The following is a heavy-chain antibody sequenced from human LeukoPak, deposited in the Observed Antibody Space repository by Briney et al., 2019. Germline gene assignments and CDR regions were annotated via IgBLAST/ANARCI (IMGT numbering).Heavy chain of an antibody. J-gene: IGHJ3*02. CDR1: GGSISSGYYY. D-gene: IGHD1-26*01. CDR3: ARDLYNVGATGAFDI. Sequence: PSETLSLTCTVPGGSISSGYYYWSWIRQPAGKGLEWIGRIYTSGSTSYNPSLNSRVTISIDTSKNQLSLKLSSETVADTAVYYCARDLYNVGATGAFDIWGQGTMVTVSA. CDR2: IYTSGST. V-gene: IGHV4-61*02.